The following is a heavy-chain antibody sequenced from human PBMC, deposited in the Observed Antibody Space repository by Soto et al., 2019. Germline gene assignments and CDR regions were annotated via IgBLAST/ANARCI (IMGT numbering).Heavy chain of an antibody. D-gene: IGHD3-16*01. Sequence: QITLKESGPTLVKPTQTLTLTCTFSGFSLNTYGVGVGWIRQPPGKALEWLALIYWDDDKRYSPSLKTRLTITKDTSKNQVVLTMTNMDTVDTVTYYCARALGSWGAYYCDYWGQGTLVTVSS. CDR1: GFSLNTYGVG. CDR3: ARALGSWGAYYCDY. V-gene: IGHV2-5*02. CDR2: IYWDDDK. J-gene: IGHJ4*02.